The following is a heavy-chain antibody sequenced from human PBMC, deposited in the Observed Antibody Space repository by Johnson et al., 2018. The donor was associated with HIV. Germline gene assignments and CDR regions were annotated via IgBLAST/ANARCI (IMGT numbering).Heavy chain of an antibody. CDR2: INSDGSST. V-gene: IGHV3-20*04. J-gene: IGHJ3*02. D-gene: IGHD3-22*01. CDR3: ARVTYYYDSSGLTGRAFDI. Sequence: VQLVESGGGVVRPGGSLRLSCAASEFTFDGYDMSWVRQAPGKGLEWVSGINSDGSSTSYADSVKGRVTISRDNAKNTLYRQMNSLRAEETAVYYCARVTYYYDSSGLTGRAFDIWGQGTMVTVSS. CDR1: EFTFDGYD.